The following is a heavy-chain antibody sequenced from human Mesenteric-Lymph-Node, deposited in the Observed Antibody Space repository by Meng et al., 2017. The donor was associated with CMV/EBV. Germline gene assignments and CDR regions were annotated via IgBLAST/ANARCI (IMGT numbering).Heavy chain of an antibody. V-gene: IGHV4-59*12. CDR3: AREALGIVVVIKYFDY. CDR2: IYYSGST. D-gene: IGHD3-22*01. J-gene: IGHJ4*02. CDR1: GGSINNYY. Sequence: SETLSLTCTVSGGSINNYYWSWIRQPPGKGLEWIGSIYYSGSTYYNPSLKSRVTISVDTSKNQFSLKLSSVTAADTAVYYCAREALGIVVVIKYFDYWGQGTLVTVSS.